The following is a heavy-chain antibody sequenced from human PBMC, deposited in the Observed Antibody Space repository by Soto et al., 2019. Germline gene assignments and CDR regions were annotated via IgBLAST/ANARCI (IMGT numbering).Heavy chain of an antibody. CDR1: RFTFSNAW. CDR3: TTDPPIPIDY. V-gene: IGHV3-15*01. CDR2: IKSKTDGGTT. J-gene: IGHJ4*02. Sequence: EVQLVESGGGLVKPGGSLRLSCAASRFTFSNAWMSWVRQTPGKGLEWVGRIKSKTDGGTTDYAAPVKGRFTISRDDSKNTLYLQMNSLKIVDTAVYYCTTDPPIPIDYWGQGTLVTVSS.